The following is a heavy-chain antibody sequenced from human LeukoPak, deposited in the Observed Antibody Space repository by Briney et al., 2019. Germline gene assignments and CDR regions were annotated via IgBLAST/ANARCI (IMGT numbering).Heavy chain of an antibody. CDR2: IYYSGST. V-gene: IGHV4-61*01. CDR3: ARVPSSGWYGAFDI. J-gene: IGHJ3*02. D-gene: IGHD6-19*01. Sequence: SETLSLTCTVSGGSVSSASYYWSWNRQPPGKGLEWIGYIYYSGSTNYNPSLKSRVTISVDTSKNQFSLKLSSVTAADTAVYYCARVPSSGWYGAFDIWGQGTVVTVSS. CDR1: GGSVSSASYY.